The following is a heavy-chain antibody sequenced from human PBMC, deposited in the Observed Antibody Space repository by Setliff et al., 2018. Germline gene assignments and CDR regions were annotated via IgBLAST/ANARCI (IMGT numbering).Heavy chain of an antibody. Sequence: SETLSLTCAVSGYSISSGYYWGWIRQPPGKGLEWIGSIHHRGSTNYNPSLKSRVTISVDTSKNQFSLKLSSVTAADTAVYYCARVYGGYFQWGHGTLVTVSS. CDR1: GYSISSGYY. D-gene: IGHD2-21*02. CDR2: IHHRGST. V-gene: IGHV4-38-2*01. CDR3: ARVYGGYFQ. J-gene: IGHJ1*01.